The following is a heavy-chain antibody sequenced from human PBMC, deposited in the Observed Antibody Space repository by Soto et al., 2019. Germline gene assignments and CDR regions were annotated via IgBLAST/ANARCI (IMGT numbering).Heavy chain of an antibody. V-gene: IGHV3-33*01. CDR1: GFTFSSYG. CDR3: ARDLDDSGYDSAVGY. D-gene: IGHD5-12*01. J-gene: IGHJ4*02. Sequence: GGSLRLSCAASGFTFSSYGMHWVRQAPGKGLEWVAVIWYDGSNKYYADSVKGRFTISRDNSKNTLYLQMNSLRAEDTAVYYCARDLDDSGYDSAVGYWGQGTLVTVSS. CDR2: IWYDGSNK.